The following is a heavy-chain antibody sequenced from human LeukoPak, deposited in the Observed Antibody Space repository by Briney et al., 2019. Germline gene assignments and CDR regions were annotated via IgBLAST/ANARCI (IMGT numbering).Heavy chain of an antibody. CDR2: INAGNGNT. Sequence: ASVKVSCKASGYTFTSYAMHWVRQAPGQRLEWMGWINAGNGNTKYSQKFQGRVTITRDTSASTAYMELSSLRSEDTAVYYRATGGACCGGDCYPVDYFDYWGQGTLVTVSS. V-gene: IGHV1-3*01. CDR3: ATGGACCGGDCYPVDYFDY. J-gene: IGHJ4*02. D-gene: IGHD2-21*02. CDR1: GYTFTSYA.